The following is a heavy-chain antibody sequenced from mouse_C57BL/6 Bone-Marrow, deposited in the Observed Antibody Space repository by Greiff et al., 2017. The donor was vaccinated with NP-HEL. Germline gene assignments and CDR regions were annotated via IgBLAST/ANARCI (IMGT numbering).Heavy chain of an antibody. CDR1: GYTFTSYW. J-gene: IGHJ3*01. CDR3: AIRFAY. V-gene: IGHV1-59*01. CDR2: IDPSDSYT. Sequence: QVHVKQPGAELVRPGTSVKLSCKASGYTFTSYWMHWVKQRPGQGLEWIGVIDPSDSYTNYNQKFKGKATLTVDTSSSTAYMQLSSLTSEDSAVYYCAIRFAYWGQGTLVTVSA.